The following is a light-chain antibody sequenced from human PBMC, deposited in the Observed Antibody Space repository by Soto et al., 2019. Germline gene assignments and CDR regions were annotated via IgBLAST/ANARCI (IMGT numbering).Light chain of an antibody. CDR2: VNN. V-gene: IGLV1-40*01. CDR1: SSNIGAGYD. CDR3: QSYDRSLSAVV. J-gene: IGLJ2*01. Sequence: QSVLTQPTSVSGAPGQTVTTSCTGSSSNIGAGYDVHWYQQIPGTAPKLLISVNNKRPSGVPDRFSDSKSGTSASLAITGLQAEDEADYYCQSYDRSLSAVVFGGGTKVTVL.